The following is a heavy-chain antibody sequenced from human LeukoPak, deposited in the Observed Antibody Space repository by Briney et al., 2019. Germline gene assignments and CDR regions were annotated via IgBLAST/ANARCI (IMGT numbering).Heavy chain of an antibody. V-gene: IGHV6-1*01. CDR1: GDSVSSNSAA. CDR3: ARGRYYYDRSLRHRDPYYFDY. D-gene: IGHD3-22*01. CDR2: TYYRSKWYN. Sequence: SQTLSLTCAISGDSVSSNSAAWNWIRQSPSRGLEWLGGTYYRSKWYNDYAVSVKSRITINPDAPKNQFSLQLKSVTPEDTAVYYCARGRYYYDRSLRHRDPYYFDYWGQGTLVTVSS. J-gene: IGHJ4*02.